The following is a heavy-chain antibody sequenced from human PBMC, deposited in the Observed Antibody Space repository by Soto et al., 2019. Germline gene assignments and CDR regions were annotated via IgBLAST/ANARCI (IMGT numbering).Heavy chain of an antibody. CDR1: GFTFSSYG. CDR2: ISYDGSNK. Sequence: QVQLVESGGGVVQPGRSLRLFCAASGFTFSSYGMHWVRQAPGKGLEWVAVISYDGSNKYYADSVKGRFTISRDNSKNTLYLQMNSLRAEDTAVYYCAKGRGYSYGFNYYYGMDVWGQGTTVTVSS. J-gene: IGHJ6*02. D-gene: IGHD5-18*01. V-gene: IGHV3-30*18. CDR3: AKGRGYSYGFNYYYGMDV.